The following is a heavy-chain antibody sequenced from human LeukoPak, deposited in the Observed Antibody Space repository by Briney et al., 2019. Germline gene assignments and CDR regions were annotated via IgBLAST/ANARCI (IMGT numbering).Heavy chain of an antibody. Sequence: GGSLRLSWAASGFTFSSYWMHWVRQAPGKGLEWVAFIRYDGSNKYYADSVKGRFTISRDNSKNTLYLQMNSLRAEDTAVYYCAKPQNQYSSSWLLDYWGQGTLVIVSS. CDR1: GFTFSSYW. J-gene: IGHJ4*02. CDR3: AKPQNQYSSSWLLDY. D-gene: IGHD6-13*01. CDR2: IRYDGSNK. V-gene: IGHV3-30*02.